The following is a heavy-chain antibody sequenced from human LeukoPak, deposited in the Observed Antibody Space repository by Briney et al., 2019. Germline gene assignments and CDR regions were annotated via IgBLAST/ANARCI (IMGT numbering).Heavy chain of an antibody. CDR1: GYTFTGYY. Sequence: ASVKVSCKASGYTFTGYYMHWVRQAPGQGLEWMGWISAYNGNTNYAQKLQGRVTMTTDTSTSTAYMELRSLRSDDTAVYYCARALDTAMVYYYYGMDVWGQGTTVTVSS. V-gene: IGHV1-18*04. D-gene: IGHD5-18*01. J-gene: IGHJ6*02. CDR3: ARALDTAMVYYYYGMDV. CDR2: ISAYNGNT.